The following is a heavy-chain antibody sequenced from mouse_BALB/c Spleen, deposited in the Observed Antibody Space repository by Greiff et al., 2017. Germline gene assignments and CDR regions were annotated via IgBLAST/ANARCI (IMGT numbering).Heavy chain of an antibody. CDR3: ATGYFDV. CDR1: GFTFSSFG. J-gene: IGHJ1*01. V-gene: IGHV5-17*02. CDR2: ISSGSSTI. Sequence: EVKLVESGGGLVQPGGSRKLSCAASGFTFSSFGMHWVRQAPEKGLEWVAYISSGSSTIYYADTVKGRFTISRDNPKNTLFLQMTSLRSEDTAMYYCATGYFDVWGAGTTVTVSS.